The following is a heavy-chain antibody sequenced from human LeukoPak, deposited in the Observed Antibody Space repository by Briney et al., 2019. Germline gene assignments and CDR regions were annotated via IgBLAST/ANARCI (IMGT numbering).Heavy chain of an antibody. CDR2: IYYSGST. CDR3: ARERNVVPLYNWFDP. D-gene: IGHD1-1*01. J-gene: IGHJ5*02. CDR1: GGSISSGGYY. V-gene: IGHV4-31*03. Sequence: PSETLSLTCTVSGGSISSGGYYWSWIRQHPGKGLEWIGYIYYSGSTYYNPSLKSRVTISVDTSKNQFSLKLSSVTAADTAVYYCARERNVVPLYNWFDPWGQGTLVTVSS.